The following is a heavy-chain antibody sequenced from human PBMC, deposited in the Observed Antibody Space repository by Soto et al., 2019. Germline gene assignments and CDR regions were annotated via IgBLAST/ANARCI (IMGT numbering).Heavy chain of an antibody. CDR1: GGSVSGGSYC. D-gene: IGHD3-9*01. CDR3: ARVPLTTYFDL. V-gene: IGHV4-61*01. J-gene: IGHJ2*01. Sequence: QVQLQESGPGLVKPSETLSLTCTVSGGSVSGGSYCWSWIRQPPGKGLECIGYVYNSGSTTYNPSLKRRVTISVDTSKNRFSLGLRSVTAADTAVYYCARVPLTTYFDLWGRGTLVTVSS. CDR2: VYNSGST.